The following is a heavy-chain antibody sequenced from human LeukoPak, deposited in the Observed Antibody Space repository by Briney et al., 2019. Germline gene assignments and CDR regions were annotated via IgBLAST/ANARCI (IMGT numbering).Heavy chain of an antibody. CDR2: ITSGSTI. J-gene: IGHJ6*02. V-gene: IGHV3-11*04. CDR3: ATWAYSYGRNYYYYYGMDV. Sequence: GGSLRLSRAASGFTFSDYYMSWIRQAPGKGLEWVSYITSGSTIYYADSVKGRFTISRDNAKNSLYLQMNSLRVEDTAVYYCATWAYSYGRNYYYYYGMDVWGQGTTVTVSS. D-gene: IGHD5-18*01. CDR1: GFTFSDYY.